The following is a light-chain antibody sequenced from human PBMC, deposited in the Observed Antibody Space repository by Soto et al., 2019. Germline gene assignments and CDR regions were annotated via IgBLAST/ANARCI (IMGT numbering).Light chain of an antibody. J-gene: IGLJ1*01. CDR1: SSDVGGYNY. CDR3: CSYAGSRV. CDR2: DVS. Sequence: QSALTQPRSVSGSPGQSVTFSCTGTSSDVGGYNYVSWYQQHPGKAPKLMIYDVSKRPSGVPDRFSGSKSGNTASLTISGLQAEDEADYYCCSYAGSRVFGTGTKVTVL. V-gene: IGLV2-11*01.